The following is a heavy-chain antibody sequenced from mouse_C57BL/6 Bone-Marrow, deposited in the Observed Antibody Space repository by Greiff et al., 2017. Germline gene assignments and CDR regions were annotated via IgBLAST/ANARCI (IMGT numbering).Heavy chain of an antibody. D-gene: IGHD1-1*01. J-gene: IGHJ3*01. CDR2: INPNNGGT. V-gene: IGHV1-26*01. Sequence: EVQLQQSGPELVKPGASVKISCKASGYTFTDYYMNWVKQSHGKSLEWIGDINPNNGGTSYNQKFKGKATLTVDKSSSTAYMELRSLTSEDSAVYYCAFYYYGSSLFAYWGQGTLVTVSA. CDR3: AFYYYGSSLFAY. CDR1: GYTFTDYY.